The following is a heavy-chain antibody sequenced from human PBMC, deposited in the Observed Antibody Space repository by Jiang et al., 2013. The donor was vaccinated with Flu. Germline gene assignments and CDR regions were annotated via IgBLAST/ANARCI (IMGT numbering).Heavy chain of an antibody. D-gene: IGHD3-10*01. CDR2: ISYGAGDT. CDR3: VRDYYGSGTTLLDI. V-gene: IGHV3-48*03. CDR1: GFTLSSYE. J-gene: IGHJ3*02. Sequence: VQLVESGGGLVQPGGSLRLSCAASGFTLSSYEMNWVRQASGKGLEWISYISYGAGDTLYADSVRGRFTISRDNAKNSLYLQMNSLGAEDTAVYYCVRDYYGSGTTLLDIWGQGTKGTVSS.